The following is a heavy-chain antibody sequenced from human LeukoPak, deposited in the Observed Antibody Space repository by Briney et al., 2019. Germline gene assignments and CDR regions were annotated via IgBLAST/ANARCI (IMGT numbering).Heavy chain of an antibody. CDR3: ARDDSSSWHGYYYYGMDV. J-gene: IGHJ6*02. CDR2: IKQDGSEK. CDR1: GFTFSSYW. Sequence: PGGSLRLSCAASGFTFSSYWMSWVRQAPGKGLEWVANIKQDGSEKYYVDSVKGRFTISRDNAKNSLYLQMNSLRAEDTAVYYCARDDSSSWHGYYYYGMDVWGQGTTVTVSS. D-gene: IGHD6-13*01. V-gene: IGHV3-7*01.